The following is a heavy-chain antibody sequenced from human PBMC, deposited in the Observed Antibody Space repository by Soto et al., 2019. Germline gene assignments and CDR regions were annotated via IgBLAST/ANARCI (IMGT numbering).Heavy chain of an antibody. V-gene: IGHV1-18*01. CDR3: ARAGYDRSGHEDPQGGAFDV. Sequence: QVQLVQSGPEVKKPGASMRVSCKASGFIFNHYVINWVLQAPGQGLEWVGGHSGQSQNAHYAEKFQDRVTITKDTSTATSDREVTSLRSDDSAVYFCARAGYDRSGHEDPQGGAFDVWGLGTVVTVSS. J-gene: IGHJ3*01. CDR2: HSGQSQNA. D-gene: IGHD5-12*01. CDR1: GFIFNHYV.